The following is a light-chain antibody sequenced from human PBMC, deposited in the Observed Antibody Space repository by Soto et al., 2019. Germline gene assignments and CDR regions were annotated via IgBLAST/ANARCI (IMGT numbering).Light chain of an antibody. CDR1: SSDVGGYNF. CDR2: DVT. J-gene: IGLJ2*01. CDR3: SSYAGSNNLV. V-gene: IGLV2-8*01. Sequence: QSVLTQPPSASGSPGQSVTISCTGTSSDVGGYNFVSWYQHHPGKAPKLLISDVTKRPSWVPDRFSGSKSGSTASLTISELQAEDEADYYCSSYAGSNNLVFGGGTQLTVL.